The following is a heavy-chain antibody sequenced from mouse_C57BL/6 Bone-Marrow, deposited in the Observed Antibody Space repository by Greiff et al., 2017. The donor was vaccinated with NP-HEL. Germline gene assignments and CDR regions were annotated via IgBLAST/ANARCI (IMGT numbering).Heavy chain of an antibody. Sequence: VQLKQSGPELVKPGASVKMSCKASGYTFTDYNMHWVKQSHGKSLEWIGYINPNNGGTSYNQKFKGKATLTVNKSSSTAYMELRSLTSEDSAVYYCASKNYGSHFDYWGQGTTLTVSS. CDR1: GYTFTDYN. CDR3: ASKNYGSHFDY. V-gene: IGHV1-22*01. J-gene: IGHJ2*01. D-gene: IGHD1-1*01. CDR2: INPNNGGT.